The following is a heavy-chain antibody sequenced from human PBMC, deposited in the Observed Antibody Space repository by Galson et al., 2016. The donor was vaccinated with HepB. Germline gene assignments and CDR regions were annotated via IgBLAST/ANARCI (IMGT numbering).Heavy chain of an antibody. D-gene: IGHD3-10*01. Sequence: LSLTCAVSGGSISSGGYYWSWIRQHPGVGLEWIGHIYYSGTVYYNPSLKSRVAISVDTSKNQFSLRLTSVTAADTAVYYCGRIRVPSVRGGGEYGVDVWGQGTTVTVSS. CDR1: GGSISSGGYY. V-gene: IGHV4-31*11. CDR2: IYYSGTV. J-gene: IGHJ6*02. CDR3: GRIRVPSVRGGGEYGVDV.